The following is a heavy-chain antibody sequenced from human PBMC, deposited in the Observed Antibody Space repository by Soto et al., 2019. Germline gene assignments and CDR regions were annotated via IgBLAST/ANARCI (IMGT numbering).Heavy chain of an antibody. CDR3: ARDIIYCSGGSCYLRGALPGY. CDR1: GFTFSSYG. V-gene: IGHV3-33*01. J-gene: IGHJ4*02. CDR2: IWYDGSNK. Sequence: GGSLRLSCAASGFTFSSYGMHWVRQAPGKGLEWVAVIWYDGSNKYYADSVKGRFTISRDNSKNTLYLQMNSLRAEDTAVYYCARDIIYCSGGSCYLRGALPGYWGQGTLVTVSS. D-gene: IGHD2-15*01.